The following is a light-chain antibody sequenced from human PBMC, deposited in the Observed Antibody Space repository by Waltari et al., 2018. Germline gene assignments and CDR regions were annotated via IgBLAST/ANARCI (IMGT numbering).Light chain of an antibody. J-gene: IGKJ3*01. CDR3: QHLNTFPYT. V-gene: IGKV1-9*01. Sequence: IQLTQSPSSLPASVGDRDTITCRASQGISRYLAWYQQKPGKAPKLLIFAASTLQSGVPSRFSGSGSGTDFTLTISSLQPEDFASYYCQHLNTFPYTFGPGTKVDIK. CDR2: AAS. CDR1: QGISRY.